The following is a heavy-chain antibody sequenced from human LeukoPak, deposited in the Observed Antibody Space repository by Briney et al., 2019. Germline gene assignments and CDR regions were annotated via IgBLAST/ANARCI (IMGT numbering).Heavy chain of an antibody. J-gene: IGHJ4*02. Sequence: SETLSLTCAVYGCSISSGGYSWSWIRQPPGTGLEWFGYIYHSGSTYYHPSLKSRVTISVDRSKNQFSLKLSSVTAADTAVYYCARFEYSSSSFDYWGQGTLVTVSS. CDR3: ARFEYSSSSFDY. V-gene: IGHV4-30-2*01. CDR2: IYHSGST. D-gene: IGHD6-6*01. CDR1: GCSISSGGYS.